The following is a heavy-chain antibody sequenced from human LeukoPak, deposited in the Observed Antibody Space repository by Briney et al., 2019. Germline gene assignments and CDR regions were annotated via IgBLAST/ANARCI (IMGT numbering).Heavy chain of an antibody. J-gene: IGHJ4*02. CDR2: ISAYNANT. V-gene: IGHV1-18*01. CDR1: GYTSTSYG. CDR3: ARHLFQYSSSSYYFDY. Sequence: ASVKVSCKASGYTSTSYGISWVRQAPGQGLEWMGWISAYNANTNYAQKLQGRVTMTTDTSTSTAYMELRSLRSDDTAVYYCARHLFQYSSSSYYFDYWGQGTLVTVSS. D-gene: IGHD6-6*01.